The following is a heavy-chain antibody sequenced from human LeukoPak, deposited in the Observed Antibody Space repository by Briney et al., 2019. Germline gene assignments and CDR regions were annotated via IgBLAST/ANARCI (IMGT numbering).Heavy chain of an antibody. Sequence: GASVKVSCKASGGTFSSYAISWGRQAPGQGLEWMGGIIPIFGTANYAQKFQGRVTITTDESTSTAYMELSSLRSEDTAVYYCARVAMVRGVSWFFDYWGQGTLVTVSS. CDR1: GGTFSSYA. V-gene: IGHV1-69*05. CDR2: IIPIFGTA. D-gene: IGHD3-10*01. J-gene: IGHJ4*02. CDR3: ARVAMVRGVSWFFDY.